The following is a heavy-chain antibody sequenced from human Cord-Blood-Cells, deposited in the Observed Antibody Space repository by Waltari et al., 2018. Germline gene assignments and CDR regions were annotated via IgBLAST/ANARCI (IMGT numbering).Heavy chain of an antibody. V-gene: IGHV4-39*01. CDR1: GGSISSSSYH. CDR2: IYYSGSN. J-gene: IGHJ3*02. D-gene: IGHD3-22*01. Sequence: QLQLQESGPGLVKPSETLSLTCTVSGGSISSSSYHWGWNRQPPGKGLEWIGSIYYSGSNYYNPSLKSRVTISVDTSKNQFSLKLSSVTAADTAVYYCASTREYYYDSSGYYNAFDIWGQGTMVTVSS. CDR3: ASTREYYYDSSGYYNAFDI.